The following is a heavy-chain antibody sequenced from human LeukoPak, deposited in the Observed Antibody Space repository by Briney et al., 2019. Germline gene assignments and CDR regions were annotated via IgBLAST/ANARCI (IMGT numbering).Heavy chain of an antibody. D-gene: IGHD6-25*01. J-gene: IGHJ6*03. CDR1: GFTFTDYS. CDR2: ISTVSTYK. CDR3: ARDGSGFYLYYYMDV. V-gene: IGHV3-21*01. Sequence: GGPLRLSCAASGFTFTDYSMTWVRQAPGKGLERVSSISTVSTYKFYSDSVKGRFTISRDNAKNILYLQMSSLSAEDTAVYYCARDGSGFYLYYYMDVWGRGTPVTVSS.